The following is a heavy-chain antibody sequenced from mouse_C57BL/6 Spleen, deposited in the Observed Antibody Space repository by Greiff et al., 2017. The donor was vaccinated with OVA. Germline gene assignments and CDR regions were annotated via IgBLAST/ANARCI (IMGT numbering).Heavy chain of an antibody. V-gene: IGHV5-6*02. J-gene: IGHJ2*01. CDR1: GFTFSSYG. CDR2: ISSGGSYT. Sequence: EVMLVESGGDLVKPGGSLKLSCAASGFTFSSYGMSWVRQTPDKRLEWVATISSGGSYTYYPDSVKGRFTISRDNAKNTLYLQMSSLKSEDTAMYYCARRRGSGYIDYWGQGTTLTVSP. D-gene: IGHD3-2*02. CDR3: ARRRGSGYIDY.